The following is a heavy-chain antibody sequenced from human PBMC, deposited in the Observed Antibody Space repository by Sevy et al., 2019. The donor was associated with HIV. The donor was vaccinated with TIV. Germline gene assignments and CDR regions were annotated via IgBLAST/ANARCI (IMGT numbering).Heavy chain of an antibody. J-gene: IGHJ5*02. CDR2: INPNSGGT. CDR1: GYTFTGYY. D-gene: IGHD2-15*01. CDR3: ARESFYCSGGSCYEGWFDP. Sequence: ASVKVSCKASGYTFTGYYMHWVRQAPGQGLEWMGRINPNSGGTNYAQKFQGRVTMTRDTSISTAYEELSRLRSDDTAVYYCARESFYCSGGSCYEGWFDPWGQGTLVTVSS. V-gene: IGHV1-2*06.